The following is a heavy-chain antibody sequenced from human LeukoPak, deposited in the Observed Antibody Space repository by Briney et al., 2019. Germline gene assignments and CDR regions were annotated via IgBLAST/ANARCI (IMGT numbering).Heavy chain of an antibody. CDR2: IYTGGGT. CDR1: GLSIRHYY. J-gene: IGHJ4*02. V-gene: IGHV3-66*01. D-gene: IGHD2-21*02. CDR3: ARGQAYCGADCYSD. Sequence: PGGSLRLSCAASGLSIRHYYMTCVRQTPGKGLDWVSVIYTGGGTNYRDSVKGRFTISRDNSKNTLYLQMNSLRADDTAIYYCARGQAYCGADCYSDWGQGTLVTVSS.